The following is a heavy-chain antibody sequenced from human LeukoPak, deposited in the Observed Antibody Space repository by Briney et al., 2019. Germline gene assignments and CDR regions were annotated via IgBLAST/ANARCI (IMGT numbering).Heavy chain of an antibody. V-gene: IGHV4-61*01. D-gene: IGHD2-2*01. CDR2: VHNNGDT. CDR1: GASVSSASY. Sequence: SETLSLTCTVSGASVSSASYWSWIRQPPGKGLEWIGYVHNNGDTNYNPSLERRVTISIDTSRTQVSLKLDSVTAADTAVYYCARTGYQGGYWGQGTLVTVSS. CDR3: ARTGYQGGY. J-gene: IGHJ4*02.